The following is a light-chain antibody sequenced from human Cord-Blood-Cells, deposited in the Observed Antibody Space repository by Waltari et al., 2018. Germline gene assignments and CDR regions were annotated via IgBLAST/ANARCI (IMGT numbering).Light chain of an antibody. CDR2: DVS. Sequence: QSALTQPASVSGSPGQSITISCTGTSSDVGGYNYVSWYQQHPGKPPKLMIYDVSNRPSGVSNRFSGSKSGNTASLTISGLQAEDKADYYCSSYTSSSTLVFGTGTKVTVL. CDR3: SSYTSSSTLV. J-gene: IGLJ1*01. V-gene: IGLV2-14*01. CDR1: SSDVGGYNY.